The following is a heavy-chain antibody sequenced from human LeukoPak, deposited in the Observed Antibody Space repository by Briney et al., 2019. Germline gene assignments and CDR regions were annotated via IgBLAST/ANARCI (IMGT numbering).Heavy chain of an antibody. V-gene: IGHV1-69*04. CDR2: IIPILGIA. J-gene: IGHJ3*02. CDR1: GDTFSSYA. CDR3: ARAPYDGAFDI. Sequence: ASVKVSCKASGDTFSSYAISWVRHAPGQGLEWMGRIIPILGIANYAQKFQGRVAITADKSTSTAYMELSSLRSEDTAVYYCARAPYDGAFDIWGQGTMVTVSS. D-gene: IGHD2-21*01.